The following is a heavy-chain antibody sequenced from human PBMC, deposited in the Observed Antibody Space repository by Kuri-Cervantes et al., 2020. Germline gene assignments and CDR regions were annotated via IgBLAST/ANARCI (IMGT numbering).Heavy chain of an antibody. CDR3: ARGSFSSGYYRPFDAFDI. Sequence: GESLKISCAASGFTFSSYAMSWVRQAPGKGLEWVSAISGSGGSTYYADSVKGRFTISRDNSKNTLYLQMNSLRAEDTAVYYCARGSFSSGYYRPFDAFDIWGQGTMVTVSS. D-gene: IGHD3-22*01. J-gene: IGHJ3*02. CDR1: GFTFSSYA. CDR2: ISGSGGST. V-gene: IGHV3-23*01.